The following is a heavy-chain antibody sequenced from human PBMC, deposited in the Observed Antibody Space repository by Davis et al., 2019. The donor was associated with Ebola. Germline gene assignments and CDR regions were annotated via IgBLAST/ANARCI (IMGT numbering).Heavy chain of an antibody. CDR1: GGSFRDFY. D-gene: IGHD3-10*01. CDR3: ARAVLLWFGELFYYYYGMDV. CDR2: INHTGYT. V-gene: IGHV4-34*01. J-gene: IGHJ6*04. Sequence: SETLSLTCGVYGGSFRDFYWSWIRQPPGKGLEWIGEINHTGYTNYNPSLKSRVTISVDTSKNQFSLKLSSVTAADTAVYYCARAVLLWFGELFYYYYGMDVWGKGTTVTVSS.